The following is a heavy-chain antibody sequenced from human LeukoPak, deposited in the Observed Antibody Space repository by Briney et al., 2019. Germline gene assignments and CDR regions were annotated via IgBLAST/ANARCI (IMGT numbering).Heavy chain of an antibody. Sequence: GGSLRLSCAASGFTFNNYAMSWVRQAPGKGLEWVSTLSGSGGHTYYADSVKGRFTISRDNSNNMLYLQMNSLRTDDTAVYYCAKSVAIYFYYGLDVWGQGTTVTVSS. V-gene: IGHV3-23*01. CDR3: AKSVAIYFYYGLDV. CDR2: LSGSGGHT. D-gene: IGHD3-3*01. CDR1: GFTFNNYA. J-gene: IGHJ6*02.